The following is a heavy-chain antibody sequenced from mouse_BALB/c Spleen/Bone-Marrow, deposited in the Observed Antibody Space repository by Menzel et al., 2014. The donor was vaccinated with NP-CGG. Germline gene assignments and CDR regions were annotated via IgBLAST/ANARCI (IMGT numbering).Heavy chain of an antibody. CDR2: INNNGGST. CDR1: GFTFSSYG. V-gene: IGHV5-6-3*01. D-gene: IGHD1-1*01. Sequence: EVQLVESGGGLVQPGGSLKLSCVASGFTFSSYGMSWVRQTPDKRLELVATINNNGGSTYYPDSVKGQFTISRDNAKNTLYLQMSSLKSEDTAMYYCARVYGWYLDVWGAGTTVTVSS. CDR3: ARVYGWYLDV. J-gene: IGHJ1*01.